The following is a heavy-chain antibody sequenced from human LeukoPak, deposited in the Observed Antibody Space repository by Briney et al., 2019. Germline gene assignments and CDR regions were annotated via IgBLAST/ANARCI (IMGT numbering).Heavy chain of an antibody. Sequence: PSETLSLTCTVSGGSISSSSYYWRWIRQPPGKGLEWIGSIYYSGSTYYNPSLKSRVTISVDTSKNQFSLKLSSVTAADTAVYYCARRRYSCGNDYWGQGTLVTVSS. CDR1: GGSISSSSYY. D-gene: IGHD5-18*01. J-gene: IGHJ4*02. CDR3: ARRRYSCGNDY. V-gene: IGHV4-39*01. CDR2: IYYSGST.